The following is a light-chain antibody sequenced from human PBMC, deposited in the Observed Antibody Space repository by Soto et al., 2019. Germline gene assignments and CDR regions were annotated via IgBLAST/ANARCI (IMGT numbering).Light chain of an antibody. CDR3: QQSYSTPPWT. CDR1: QSISSY. J-gene: IGKJ1*01. CDR2: AAS. V-gene: IGKV1-39*01. Sequence: DIQMTQSASSLSASVRDRVTITCRASQSISSYLNWYQQKPGEAPKLLIYAASSLQSGVPSRFSGSGSGTDFTLTISSLQPEDFATYYCQQSYSTPPWTCGQGTK.